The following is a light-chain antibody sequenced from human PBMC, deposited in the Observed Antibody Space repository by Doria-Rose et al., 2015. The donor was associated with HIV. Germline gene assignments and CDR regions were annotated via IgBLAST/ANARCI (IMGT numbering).Light chain of an antibody. V-gene: IGKV3-20*01. CDR1: QSFSSTY. CDR2: DGS. J-gene: IGKJ1*01. Sequence: TQSPGTLSLSPGERATLSCRASQSFSSTYLAWYQQKPGQAPSLLVYDGSTRAAGIPDRCSASGSGADFTLTINRLEPEDFAPYYCHQYGTSWTFGQGTKVGI. CDR3: HQYGTSWT.